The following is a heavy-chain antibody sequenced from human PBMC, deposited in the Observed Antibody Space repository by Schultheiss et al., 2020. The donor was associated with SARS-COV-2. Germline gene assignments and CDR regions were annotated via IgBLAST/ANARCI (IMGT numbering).Heavy chain of an antibody. CDR2: ISVSNGNT. Sequence: ASVKVSCKASGYTFTNYGVTWVRQAPGQGLEWMGWISVSNGNTNYAQNFQGRVSMTTDTSTNTAYMELRGLRSDDTAVYYCARSPLAYYYYYGMDVWGQGTTVTVSS. CDR3: ARSPLAYYYYYGMDV. V-gene: IGHV1-18*04. J-gene: IGHJ6*02. CDR1: GYTFTNYG.